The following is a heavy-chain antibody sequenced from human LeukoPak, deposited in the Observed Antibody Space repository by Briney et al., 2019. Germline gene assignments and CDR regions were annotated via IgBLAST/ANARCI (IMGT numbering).Heavy chain of an antibody. CDR2: ISGSGGSA. J-gene: IGHJ4*02. V-gene: IGHV3-23*01. D-gene: IGHD3-22*01. Sequence: PGGSLRLSCAASGFTFSSYAMSWVRQAPGKGLEWVSAISGSGGSAYYADSVKGRFTISRDNSKNTLYLQMNSLRAEDTAVYYCAKDGATMIVVVISPLDYWGQGTLVTVSS. CDR3: AKDGATMIVVVISPLDY. CDR1: GFTFSSYA.